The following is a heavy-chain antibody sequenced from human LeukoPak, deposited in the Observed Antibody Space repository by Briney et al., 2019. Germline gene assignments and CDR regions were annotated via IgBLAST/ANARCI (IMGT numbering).Heavy chain of an antibody. CDR2: ISSSGSTI. V-gene: IGHV3-11*01. Sequence: PGGSLRLSCAASGFTFSDYYMSWIRQAPGKGLEWVSYISSSGSTIYYADSVKGRFTISRDNAKNALYLQMNSLRAEDTAGYYCAREVSGSYCFDYWGQGTLVTVPS. CDR1: GFTFSDYY. D-gene: IGHD1-26*01. CDR3: AREVSGSYCFDY. J-gene: IGHJ4*02.